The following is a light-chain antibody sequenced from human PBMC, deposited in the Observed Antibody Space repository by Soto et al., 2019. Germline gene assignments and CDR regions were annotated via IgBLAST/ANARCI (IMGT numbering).Light chain of an antibody. CDR2: TAS. V-gene: IGKV1-5*01. Sequence: DVQMTQSPSSLSASVGDTVTITCRASQSISMYLSWYQQKPGKAPGLLIYTASTLESGVPSRFSASGSGTEFTLTISSLHPDDFATYYCQEYNNYWTFGQGTKVDIK. CDR3: QEYNNYWT. J-gene: IGKJ1*01. CDR1: QSISMY.